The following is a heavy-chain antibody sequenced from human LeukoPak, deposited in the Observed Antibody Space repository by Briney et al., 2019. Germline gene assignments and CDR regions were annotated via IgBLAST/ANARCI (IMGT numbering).Heavy chain of an antibody. V-gene: IGHV1-3*03. Sequence: ASVKVSCKASGYTFTSYAMHWVRQAPGRRLEWMGWINAGNGNTKYSQEFQGRVTITRDTSASTAYMELSSLRSEDMAVYYCARGKTAMVLIDYWGQGTLVTVSS. CDR2: INAGNGNT. CDR3: ARGKTAMVLIDY. CDR1: GYTFTSYA. J-gene: IGHJ4*02. D-gene: IGHD5-18*01.